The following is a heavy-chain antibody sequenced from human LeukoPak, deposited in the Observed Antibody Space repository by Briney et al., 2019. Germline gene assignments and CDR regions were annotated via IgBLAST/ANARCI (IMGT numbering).Heavy chain of an antibody. Sequence: PSETLSLTCAVSGCSISSYYWSWIRQPAGKGLEWIGHIYTSGSTNYNPSLKSRVTMSVDTSKNQLSLKLSSVTAADTAVYYCARGIYCSSTSCYYYYYYMDVWGKGTTVTVSS. V-gene: IGHV4-4*07. CDR2: IYTSGST. CDR1: GCSISSYY. CDR3: ARGIYCSSTSCYYYYYYMDV. J-gene: IGHJ6*03. D-gene: IGHD2-2*01.